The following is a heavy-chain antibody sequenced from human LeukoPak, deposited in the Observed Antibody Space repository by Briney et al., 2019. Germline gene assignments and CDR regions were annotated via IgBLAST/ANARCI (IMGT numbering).Heavy chain of an antibody. V-gene: IGHV4-59*01. J-gene: IGHJ6*02. CDR3: ARAVAAAGTRVSYYYGMDV. CDR2: IYYSGST. D-gene: IGHD6-13*01. Sequence: SETLSLTCTVSGGSISSYYWSWIRQPPGKGREWIGYIYYSGSTNYNPSLKSRVTISVDTSKNQFSLKLSSVTAADTAVYYGARAVAAAGTRVSYYYGMDVWGQGTTVTVSS. CDR1: GGSISSYY.